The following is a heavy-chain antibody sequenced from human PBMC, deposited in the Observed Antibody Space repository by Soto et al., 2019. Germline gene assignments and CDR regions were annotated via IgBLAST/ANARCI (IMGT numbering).Heavy chain of an antibody. CDR3: ARVRGFLEWLLPRYYGMDV. V-gene: IGHV1-69*13. CDR2: SIPIFGTA. D-gene: IGHD3-3*01. Sequence: GASVKVSCKASGGTFSSYAISRVRQAPGQELEWMRGSIPIFGTANYAQKYQGRLTITADESTSTAYMELRSLRSDDTAVYYCARVRGFLEWLLPRYYGMDVWGQGTTVTVSS. J-gene: IGHJ6*02. CDR1: GGTFSSYA.